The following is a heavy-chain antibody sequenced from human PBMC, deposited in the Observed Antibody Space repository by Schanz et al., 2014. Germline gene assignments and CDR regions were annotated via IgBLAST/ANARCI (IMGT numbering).Heavy chain of an antibody. CDR3: ATVWGYCTATACQILEVLDV. V-gene: IGHV1-18*01. Sequence: QVQLVQSGDAVKKPGASVKVSCKTSGYTFSDYGITWVRQAPGQGLEWVGWISPYTGNTHYFDKMEGRVTMTTDTSTSTAYIDLRRLRSDDTAMYYCATVWGYCTATACQILEVLDVWGQGTMVTVSS. CDR1: GYTFSDYG. CDR2: ISPYTGNT. J-gene: IGHJ3*01. D-gene: IGHD2-8*02.